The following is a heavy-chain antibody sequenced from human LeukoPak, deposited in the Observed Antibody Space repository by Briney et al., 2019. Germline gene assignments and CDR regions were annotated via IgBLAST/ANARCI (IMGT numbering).Heavy chain of an antibody. CDR3: ARRESGYWYFDL. Sequence: GESLKISCQGSGYSFATYWIGWVRQMPGKGLEWMGIIYPGDSDTSYSPSFEGQVTISADKSISTAYLQWSSLKASDTAIYYCARRESGYWYFDLWGRGTLVTVSS. V-gene: IGHV5-51*01. CDR2: IYPGDSDT. D-gene: IGHD2-15*01. J-gene: IGHJ2*01. CDR1: GYSFATYW.